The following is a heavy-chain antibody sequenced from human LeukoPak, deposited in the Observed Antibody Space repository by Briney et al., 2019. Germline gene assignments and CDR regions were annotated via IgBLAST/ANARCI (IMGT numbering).Heavy chain of an antibody. V-gene: IGHV4-59*12. CDR3: ARGFGPPPVRNFDY. CDR1: GDSISSDY. Sequence: RPSETLSLTCAVSGDSISSDYWSWVRQPPGKGLEWIGYIYYTGSTNYNPSPKSRVTISVDTSKNQFSLKLSSVTAADTAVYYCARGFGPPPVRNFDYWGQGTLVTVSS. D-gene: IGHD2-2*01. CDR2: IYYTGST. J-gene: IGHJ4*02.